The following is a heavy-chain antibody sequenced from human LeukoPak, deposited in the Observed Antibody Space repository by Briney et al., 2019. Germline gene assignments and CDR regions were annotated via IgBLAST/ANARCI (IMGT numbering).Heavy chain of an antibody. Sequence: SQTLSLTCAISGDSVSSNSAAWNWIRQSPSRGLEWLGRTYYRSKWYNDYAVSVKSRITINPDTSKNQFSLQLNSVTPEDTAVYYCARVAKFCTNGVCYKTPSYYYYMDVWGKGTTVTVSS. V-gene: IGHV6-1*01. D-gene: IGHD2-8*01. CDR1: GDSVSSNSAA. J-gene: IGHJ6*03. CDR2: TYYRSKWYN. CDR3: ARVAKFCTNGVCYKTPSYYYYMDV.